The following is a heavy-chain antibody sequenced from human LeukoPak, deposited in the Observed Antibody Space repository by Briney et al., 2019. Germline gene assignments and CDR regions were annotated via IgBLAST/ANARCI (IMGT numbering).Heavy chain of an antibody. J-gene: IGHJ4*02. D-gene: IGHD2-15*01. Sequence: PSETLSLTCAVYGGSFSGCYWSWIRQPPEKGLEWIGEINHSGSTNYNPSLKSRVTISVDTSKNQFSLKLSSVTAADTAVYYCASSCSGGSCSTPTRLDYWGQGTLVTVSS. CDR3: ASSCSGGSCSTPTRLDY. CDR2: INHSGST. CDR1: GGSFSGCY. V-gene: IGHV4-34*01.